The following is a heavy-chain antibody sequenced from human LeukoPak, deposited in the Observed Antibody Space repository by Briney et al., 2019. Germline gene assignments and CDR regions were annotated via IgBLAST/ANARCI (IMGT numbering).Heavy chain of an antibody. Sequence: PSETLSLTCTVSGGSISSSSYYWGWIRQPPGKGLEWIGSIYYSGSTYYNPSLKSRVTISVDTSKNQFSLKLSSVTAADTAVYYCARIYGGGLDDALDYWGQGTLVTVSS. CDR3: ARIYGGGLDDALDY. CDR1: GGSISSSSYY. V-gene: IGHV4-39*01. CDR2: IYYSGST. J-gene: IGHJ4*02. D-gene: IGHD4/OR15-4a*01.